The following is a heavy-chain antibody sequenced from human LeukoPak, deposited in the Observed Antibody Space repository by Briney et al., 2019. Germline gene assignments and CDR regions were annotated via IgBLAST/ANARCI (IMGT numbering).Heavy chain of an antibody. CDR2: INPRGGST. CDR1: GYTFTSYY. CDR3: ARLEVLQGSYYYYGMDV. D-gene: IGHD1-26*01. Sequence: ASVKVSCKASGYTFTSYYMHWVRQAPGQGLEWMGIINPRGGSTSYAQKFQGRVTMTRDTSTSTVYMELSSLRSEDTAVYYCARLEVLQGSYYYYGMDVWGQGTTVTVSS. J-gene: IGHJ6*02. V-gene: IGHV1-46*01.